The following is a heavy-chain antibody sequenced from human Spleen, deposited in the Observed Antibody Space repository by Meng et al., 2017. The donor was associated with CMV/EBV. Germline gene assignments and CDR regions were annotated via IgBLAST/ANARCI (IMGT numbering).Heavy chain of an antibody. D-gene: IGHD2-21*01. CDR3: AREAVLSGGDCYIDY. CDR1: GFTFSSYW. CDR2: IKQDGSEK. J-gene: IGHJ4*02. Sequence: GGSLRLSCITSGFTFSSYWMSWVRQAPGKGLEWVANIKQDGSEKYYVDSVKGRFTISRDNAKNSLYLQMNSLRAEDTAVYYCAREAVLSGGDCYIDYWGQGTLVTVSS. V-gene: IGHV3-7*01.